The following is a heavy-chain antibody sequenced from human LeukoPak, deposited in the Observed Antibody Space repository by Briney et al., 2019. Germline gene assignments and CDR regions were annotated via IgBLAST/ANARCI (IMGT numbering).Heavy chain of an antibody. J-gene: IGHJ6*02. CDR2: MNPNSGNT. V-gene: IGHV1-8*01. CDR3: ARSIGSRSWVYYYYGMDV. CDR1: GYTLTSYD. Sequence: ASVKVSCKASGYTLTSYDINWVRQATGQGLEWMGWMNPNSGNTGYAQKFQGRVTKTRNTSISTAYMELSSLRSEDTAVYYCARSIGSRSWVYYYYGMDVWGQGTTVTVSS. D-gene: IGHD6-13*01.